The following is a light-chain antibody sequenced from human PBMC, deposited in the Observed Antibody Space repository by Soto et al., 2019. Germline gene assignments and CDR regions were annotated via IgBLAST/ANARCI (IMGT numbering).Light chain of an antibody. Sequence: EIVMTQSPATLSVSPGERATLSCRASQSVSSNLAWYQQKTGQAPRLLIYGASTRATGIPARFSGSGSGTEFTLTISRLQSEDCAVYYCQQYNNGARTFGQGTKVEIK. CDR3: QQYNNGART. J-gene: IGKJ1*01. V-gene: IGKV3-15*01. CDR2: GAS. CDR1: QSVSSN.